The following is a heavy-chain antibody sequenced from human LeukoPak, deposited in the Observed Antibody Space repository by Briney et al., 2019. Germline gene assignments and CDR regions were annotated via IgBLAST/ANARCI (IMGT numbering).Heavy chain of an antibody. CDR2: IYPGDYDT. D-gene: IGHD6-19*01. V-gene: IGHV5-51*01. J-gene: IGHJ4*02. Sequence: GESLKISCKGSGYSFTSYWIGWVRQMPGKGLEWMGIIYPGDYDTRYSPSFQGQVTISADKSIRTAYLQWSSLKASDTAMYYCARLEQWLVPKGVYWGQGTLVTVSS. CDR3: ARLEQWLVPKGVY. CDR1: GYSFTSYW.